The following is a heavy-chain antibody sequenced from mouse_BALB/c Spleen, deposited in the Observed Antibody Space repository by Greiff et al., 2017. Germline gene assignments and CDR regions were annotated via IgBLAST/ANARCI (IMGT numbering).Heavy chain of an antibody. D-gene: IGHD2-3*01. Sequence: EVQGVESGGGLVKPGGSLKLSCAASGFAFSSYDMSWVRQTPEKRLEWVAYISSGGGSTYYPDTVKGRFTISRDNAKNTLYLQMSSLKSEDTAMYYCARHRNDGYSYAMDYWGQGTSVTVSS. CDR2: ISSGGGST. CDR3: ARHRNDGYSYAMDY. V-gene: IGHV5-12-1*01. CDR1: GFAFSSYD. J-gene: IGHJ4*01.